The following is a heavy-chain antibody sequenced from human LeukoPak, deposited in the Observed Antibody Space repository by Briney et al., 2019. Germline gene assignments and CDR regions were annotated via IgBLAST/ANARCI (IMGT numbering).Heavy chain of an antibody. D-gene: IGHD4-11*01. CDR2: TYYKSKWYN. V-gene: IGHV6-1*01. J-gene: IGHJ4*02. Sequence: SQTLSLTCAISWDIVSSNSAAGNWIRQSPSRGLEWLGRTYYKSKWYNDYEVSVKIRITINPDTAKNEFSLQLNSVTPGDTAVYYCARDNYGFYFDYWGQGTLVTVPS. CDR1: WDIVSSNSAA. CDR3: ARDNYGFYFDY.